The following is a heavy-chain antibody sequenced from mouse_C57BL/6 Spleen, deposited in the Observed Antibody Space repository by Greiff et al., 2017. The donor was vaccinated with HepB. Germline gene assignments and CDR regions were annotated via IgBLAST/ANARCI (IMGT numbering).Heavy chain of an antibody. CDR3: ANILYYYGSSYDYFDY. Sequence: EVQLQESGPELVKPGASVKMSCKASGYTFTDYNMHWVKQSHGKSLEWIGYINPNNGGTSYNQKFKGKATLTVNKSSSTAYMELRSLTSEDSAVYYCANILYYYGSSYDYFDYWGQGTTLTVSS. J-gene: IGHJ2*01. CDR2: INPNNGGT. V-gene: IGHV1-22*01. D-gene: IGHD1-1*01. CDR1: GYTFTDYN.